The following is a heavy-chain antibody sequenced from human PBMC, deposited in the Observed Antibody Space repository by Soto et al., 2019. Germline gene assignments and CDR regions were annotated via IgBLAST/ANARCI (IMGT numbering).Heavy chain of an antibody. Sequence: QVQLVQSGAEVKKPGSSVKVSCKASGGTFSSYAISWVRQAPGQGLEWMGGIIPIFGTANYAQKFQGRVTITAEKSTGTAYREVSSLRSEDRAVYYCAREGVGGYYGSGRLNWFDPWGQGTLVTVSS. D-gene: IGHD3-10*01. J-gene: IGHJ5*02. V-gene: IGHV1-69*06. CDR2: IIPIFGTA. CDR3: AREGVGGYYGSGRLNWFDP. CDR1: GGTFSSYA.